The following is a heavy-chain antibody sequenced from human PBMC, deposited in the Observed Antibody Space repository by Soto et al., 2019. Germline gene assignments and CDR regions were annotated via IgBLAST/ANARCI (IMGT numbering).Heavy chain of an antibody. Sequence: GGSLRLSCAASGFTFSSYAMNWVRQAPGKGLEWVAVISYDGSNKYYADSVKGRFTISRDNSKNTLYLQMNSLRAEDTAVYYCARAQYSSSPTFDYWGQGTLVTVSS. CDR3: ARAQYSSSPTFDY. V-gene: IGHV3-30-3*01. CDR1: GFTFSSYA. CDR2: ISYDGSNK. D-gene: IGHD6-6*01. J-gene: IGHJ4*02.